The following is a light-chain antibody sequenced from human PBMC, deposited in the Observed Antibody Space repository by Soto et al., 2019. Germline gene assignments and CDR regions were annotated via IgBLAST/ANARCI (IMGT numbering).Light chain of an antibody. CDR3: SSFTRTNTWV. J-gene: IGLJ3*02. Sequence: QSALTQPASVSGSPGQSITISCTGTRSDVGGYNYVSWYQQQPGKAPKLMIFEVNNRPSGVSNRFSGSKSGNTASLTISGLQAEDEADYYCSSFTRTNTWVFGGGTKLTVL. V-gene: IGLV2-14*01. CDR2: EVN. CDR1: RSDVGGYNY.